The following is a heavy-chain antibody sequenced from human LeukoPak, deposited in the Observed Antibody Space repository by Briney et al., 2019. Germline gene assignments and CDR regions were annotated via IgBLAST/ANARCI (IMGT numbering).Heavy chain of an antibody. Sequence: SETLSLTCTVSGGSISSGSYYWSWIRQPPGKGLEWIGEINHSGSTNYNPSLKSRVTISVDTSKNQFSLKLSSVTAADTAVYYCARIGRGSGSKRPYWGQGTLVTVSS. J-gene: IGHJ4*02. V-gene: IGHV4-39*07. CDR2: INHSGST. CDR1: GGSISSGSYY. D-gene: IGHD2-15*01. CDR3: ARIGRGSGSKRPY.